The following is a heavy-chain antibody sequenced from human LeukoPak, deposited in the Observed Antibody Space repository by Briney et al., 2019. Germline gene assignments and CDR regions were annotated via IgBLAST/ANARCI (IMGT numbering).Heavy chain of an antibody. CDR2: ISDNGNYK. D-gene: IGHD3-16*02. J-gene: IGHJ4*02. V-gene: IGHV3-30*09. CDR1: GFTFSNYA. CDR3: AKGDGGFVMDS. Sequence: GGSLRLSCAASGFTFSNYAMHWVRLAPGKGLEWVTIISDNGNYKYYADSVQGRFAISRDNSKNTLYLQINSLRVEDTALYYCAKGDGGFVMDSWGQGTLVTVSS.